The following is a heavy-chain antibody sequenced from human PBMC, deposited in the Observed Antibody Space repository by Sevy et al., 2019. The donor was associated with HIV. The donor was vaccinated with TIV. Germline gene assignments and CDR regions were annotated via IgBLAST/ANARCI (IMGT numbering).Heavy chain of an antibody. D-gene: IGHD3-3*01. CDR2: ISGSGGST. Sequence: GGSLRLSCAASGFTFSSYAMSWVRQAPGKGLEWVSAISGSGGSTYDADSVKGRFTISRDNSKNTLYLQMNSLRAEDTAVYYCARPPYDFWSGYRGGGNWFDPWGQGTLVTVSS. J-gene: IGHJ5*02. V-gene: IGHV3-23*01. CDR1: GFTFSSYA. CDR3: ARPPYDFWSGYRGGGNWFDP.